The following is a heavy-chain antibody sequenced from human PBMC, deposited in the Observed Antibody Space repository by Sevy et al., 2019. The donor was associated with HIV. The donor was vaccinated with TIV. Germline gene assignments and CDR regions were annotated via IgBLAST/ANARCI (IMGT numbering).Heavy chain of an antibody. CDR2: IFPGDSDT. CDR3: ARRGIQLRGSVYFYYGLDV. V-gene: IGHV5-51*01. Sequence: GESLKISCKGSGYSFSTYWIAWVRQMPGKGLELMGLIFPGDSDTRYSPSFQGQVTISADKSIRTSYLQWNSLKASDTATYYCARRGIQLRGSVYFYYGLDVWGQGTTVTVSS. D-gene: IGHD1-1*01. J-gene: IGHJ6*02. CDR1: GYSFSTYW.